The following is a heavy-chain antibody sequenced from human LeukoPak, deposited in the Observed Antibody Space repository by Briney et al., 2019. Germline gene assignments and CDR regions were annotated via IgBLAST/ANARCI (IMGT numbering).Heavy chain of an antibody. CDR3: ARGQYYYGSGSYYNA. V-gene: IGHV4-4*07. CDR2: IYTSGST. CDR1: GGSISSYY. Sequence: ASETLSLTCTVSGGSISSYYWSWIRQPAGKGLEWIGRIYTSGSTNYNPSLKSRVTMSVDTSKNQFSLKLCSVTAADTAVYYCARGQYYYGSGSYYNAWGQGTLVTVSS. J-gene: IGHJ5*02. D-gene: IGHD3-10*01.